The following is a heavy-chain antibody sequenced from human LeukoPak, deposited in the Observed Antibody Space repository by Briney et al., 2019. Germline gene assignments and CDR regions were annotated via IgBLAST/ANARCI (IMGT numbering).Heavy chain of an antibody. CDR3: ARDCCGDRRLDY. CDR2: ITPIFGTA. Sequence: SVKVSCQASGGTFSRFTISWVRQAPGQGFEWMGGITPIFGTANFAQKFQGRGSITANESTSTAFMELSSVRSEDTAVYYSARDCCGDRRLDYWGQGNLVTASS. V-gene: IGHV1-69*13. CDR1: GGTFSRFT. J-gene: IGHJ4*02. D-gene: IGHD4-17*01.